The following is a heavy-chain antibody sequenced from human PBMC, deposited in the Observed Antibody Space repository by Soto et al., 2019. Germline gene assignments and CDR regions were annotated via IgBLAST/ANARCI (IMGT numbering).Heavy chain of an antibody. CDR2: IGPAGDS. V-gene: IGHV3-13*01. Sequence: DVHLVESGGGLVQPGGSLRLSCAVFGFTFSSNHLHWVRQGRGEGLEWVSGIGPAGDSYYSGSVKGRFIISRENAKNSFYLQMNNLRAEDTAVYFCARLNVGVGSNSFDYWGQGTLVTVSS. CDR1: GFTFSSNH. J-gene: IGHJ4*02. CDR3: ARLNVGVGSNSFDY. D-gene: IGHD1-26*01.